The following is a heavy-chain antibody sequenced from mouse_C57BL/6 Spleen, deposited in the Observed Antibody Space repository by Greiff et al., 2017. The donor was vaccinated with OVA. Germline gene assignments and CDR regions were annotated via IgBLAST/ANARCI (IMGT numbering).Heavy chain of an antibody. J-gene: IGHJ1*03. D-gene: IGHD2-5*01. CDR2: IDPSDSET. CDR1: GYTFTSYW. Sequence: VQLQQSGAELVRPGSSVKLSCKASGYTFTSYWMHWVKQRPIQGLEWIGNIDPSDSETHYNQKFKDKATLTVDKSSSTAYMQLSSLTSEDSAVYYGASRRDYSNYGLFGVWGTGATGNGPS. V-gene: IGHV1-52*01. CDR3: ASRRDYSNYGLFGV.